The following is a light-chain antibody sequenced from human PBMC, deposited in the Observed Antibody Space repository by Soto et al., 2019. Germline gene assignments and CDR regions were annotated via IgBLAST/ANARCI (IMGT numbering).Light chain of an antibody. Sequence: DIQMTQSPSSLSASVGDRVTITCRASQSISSYLNWYQQKPGNAPKLLIYAASSLQSGVPSRFSSSGSGTDFTRTISSLQPEDFATYYCQQSYSTPLPFGGGTKVEIK. J-gene: IGKJ4*01. CDR1: QSISSY. CDR2: AAS. V-gene: IGKV1-39*01. CDR3: QQSYSTPLP.